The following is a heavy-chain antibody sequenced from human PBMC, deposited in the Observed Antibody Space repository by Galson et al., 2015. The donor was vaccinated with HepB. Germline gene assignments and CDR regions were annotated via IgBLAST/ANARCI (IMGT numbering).Heavy chain of an antibody. J-gene: IGHJ4*02. V-gene: IGHV3-21*01. D-gene: IGHD4-17*01. CDR3: ASSHDYGDYDFDY. CDR1: XFTFXSYS. Sequence: SLRLSCAAXXFTFXSYSMNWVRQAPGKGLEWVSSISSSSSYIYYADSVKGRFTISRDNAKNSLYLQMNSLRAEDTAVYYCASSHDYGDYDFDYWGQGTLVTXSS. CDR2: ISSSSSYI.